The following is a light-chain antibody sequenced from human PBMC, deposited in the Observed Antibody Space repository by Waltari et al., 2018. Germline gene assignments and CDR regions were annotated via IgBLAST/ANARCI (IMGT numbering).Light chain of an antibody. CDR1: PCSASSDHF. CDR3: MLFMGSGIYV. Sequence: QTVVTQDPSLSVSPGGTVPVTFCLSPCSASSDHFSLWVQQTPCQSPRPLIYATDIRSSGVPYRFSGSILGNKAALTITGAQAEDDSDYYCMLFMGSGIYVFGTGTKVTVL. V-gene: IGLV8-61*01. CDR2: ATD. J-gene: IGLJ1*01.